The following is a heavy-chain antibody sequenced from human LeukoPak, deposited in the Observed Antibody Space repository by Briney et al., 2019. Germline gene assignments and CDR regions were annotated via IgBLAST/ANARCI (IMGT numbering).Heavy chain of an antibody. Sequence: PGGSLRLSCAASRFTFSSYGMHWVRQAPGKGLEWVSAISGSGGSTYYADSVKGRFTISRDNSKNTLYLQMNSLRAEDTAVYYCAKKLAVAGTVYFDYWGQGTLVTVSS. V-gene: IGHV3-23*01. CDR2: ISGSGGST. CDR3: AKKLAVAGTVYFDY. D-gene: IGHD6-19*01. J-gene: IGHJ4*02. CDR1: RFTFSSYG.